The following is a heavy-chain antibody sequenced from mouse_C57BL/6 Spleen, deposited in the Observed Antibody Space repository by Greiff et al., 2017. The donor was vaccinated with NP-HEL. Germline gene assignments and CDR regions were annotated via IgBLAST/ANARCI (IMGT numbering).Heavy chain of an antibody. D-gene: IGHD1-1*01. CDR1: GYTFTSYT. J-gene: IGHJ4*01. CDR3: ARTTVVADYYAMDY. CDR2: INPSSGYT. V-gene: IGHV1-4*01. Sequence: VQLQQSGAELARPGASVKMSCKASGYTFTSYTMHWVKQRPGQGLEWIGYINPSSGYTKYNQKFKDKATLTADKSSSTAYVQLSSLTSEDSAVYYCARTTVVADYYAMDYWGQGTSVTVSS.